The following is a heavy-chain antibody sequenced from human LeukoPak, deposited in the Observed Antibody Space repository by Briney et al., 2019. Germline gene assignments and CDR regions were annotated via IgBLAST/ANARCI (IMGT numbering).Heavy chain of an antibody. CDR2: MNPNSGNT. CDR1: AYTFTSYD. Sequence: ASVKVSCKASAYTFTSYDINWVRQATGQGLEWLGWMNPNSGNTGYAQKFQGRVTMTRNASISTAYMELSSLRSEDTAVYYCARGASGSYYEAYYFDYWGQGTLVTVSS. V-gene: IGHV1-8*01. J-gene: IGHJ4*02. CDR3: ARGASGSYYEAYYFDY. D-gene: IGHD1-26*01.